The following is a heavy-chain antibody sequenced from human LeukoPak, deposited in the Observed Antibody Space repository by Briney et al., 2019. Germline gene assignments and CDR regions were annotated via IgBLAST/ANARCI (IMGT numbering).Heavy chain of an antibody. Sequence: GGSLRLSCAASGFTVSSNYMSWVRQAPGKGLEWVSVLYSGGSTYYTDSVKGRFTISRDNSKNTLYLQMSSLRAEDTAVYYCVKGSWYLDYWGQGTLFTVSS. CDR3: VKGSWYLDY. CDR1: GFTVSSNY. D-gene: IGHD1-26*01. V-gene: IGHV3-53*05. CDR2: LYSGGST. J-gene: IGHJ4*02.